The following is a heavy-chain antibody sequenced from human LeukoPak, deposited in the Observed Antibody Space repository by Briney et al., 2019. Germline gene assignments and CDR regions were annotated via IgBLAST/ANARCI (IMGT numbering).Heavy chain of an antibody. J-gene: IGHJ4*02. CDR2: INPSGST. CDR1: GGSFSGFY. V-gene: IGHV4-34*01. Sequence: SATLSLTCTVYGGSFSGFYWSWIRQPPGKGLEWIGEINPSGSTDYNPSLKSRVTISVDTSKNQFSLKLSSVTAADTAVYYCARGLRSTYSYYFDYWGQGTLVTVSS. CDR3: ARGLRSTYSYYFDY. D-gene: IGHD6-13*01.